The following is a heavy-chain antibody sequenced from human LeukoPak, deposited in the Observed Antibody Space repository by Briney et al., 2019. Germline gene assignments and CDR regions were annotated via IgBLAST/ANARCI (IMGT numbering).Heavy chain of an antibody. J-gene: IGHJ6*03. Sequence: SETLSLTCTVSGGSISSYYWSWIRQPPGKGLEWIGYIHYSGSTNYNPSLRSRVTISVDTSKKQFSLKLRSVTAADTAVYYCARTEESGYSYDYFGYYYYMDVWGKGTTVTVSS. CDR2: IHYSGST. D-gene: IGHD5-18*01. CDR3: ARTEESGYSYDYFGYYYYMDV. CDR1: GGSISSYY. V-gene: IGHV4-59*01.